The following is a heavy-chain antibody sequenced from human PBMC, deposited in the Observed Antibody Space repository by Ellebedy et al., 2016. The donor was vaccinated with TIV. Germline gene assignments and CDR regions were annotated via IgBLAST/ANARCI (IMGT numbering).Heavy chain of an antibody. CDR2: INPSGGST. J-gene: IGHJ4*02. Sequence: ASVKVSXKASGYTFTSYYMHWVRQAPGQGLEWMGIINPSGGSTSYAQKFQGRVTMTRDTSTSTVYMELSSLRSEDTAVYYCARDLGSSTVTTMARDYWGQGTLVTVSS. V-gene: IGHV1-46*01. D-gene: IGHD4-17*01. CDR1: GYTFTSYY. CDR3: ARDLGSSTVTTMARDY.